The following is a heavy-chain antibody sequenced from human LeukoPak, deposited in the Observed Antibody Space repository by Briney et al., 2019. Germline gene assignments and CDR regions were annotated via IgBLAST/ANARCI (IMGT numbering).Heavy chain of an antibody. V-gene: IGHV3-43D*04. D-gene: IGHD6-25*01. J-gene: IGHJ6*03. CDR1: GFTFDDYA. CDR2: ISWDGGST. Sequence: PGGSLRLFCAASGFTFDDYAMHWVRQAPGKGLEGVSLISWDGGSTYYADSVKGRFTISRDNSKNSLYLQMNSLRAEDTALYYCAKDRGRYYYYMDVWGKGTTVTVSS. CDR3: AKDRGRYYYYMDV.